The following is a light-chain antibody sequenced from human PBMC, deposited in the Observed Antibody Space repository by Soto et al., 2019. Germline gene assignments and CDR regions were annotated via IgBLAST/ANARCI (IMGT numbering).Light chain of an antibody. CDR3: QQDDNWPAMYT. J-gene: IGKJ2*01. Sequence: EIVMTQSPATLSVSPGERATLSCRASQSVRSKLAWYQQKLGQAPRLLIYGASTRATGIPARFSGSGSGTEFTLTISSLQSEDFAVYYCQQDDNWPAMYTFGRGTKLEIK. CDR1: QSVRSK. CDR2: GAS. V-gene: IGKV3-15*01.